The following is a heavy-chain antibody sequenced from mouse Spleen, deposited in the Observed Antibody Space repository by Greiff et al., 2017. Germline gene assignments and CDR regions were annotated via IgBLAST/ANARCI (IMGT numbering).Heavy chain of an antibody. D-gene: IGHD1-2*01. J-gene: IGHJ4*01. CDR2: ISDGGSYT. Sequence: EVQLVESGGGLVKPGGSLKLSCAASGFTFSSYAMSWVRQTPEKRLEWVATISDGGSYTYYPDNVKGRFTISRDNAKNNLYLQMSHLKSEDTAMYYCAIEGITTAAMDYWGQGTSVTVSS. V-gene: IGHV5-4*01. CDR1: GFTFSSYA. CDR3: AIEGITTAAMDY.